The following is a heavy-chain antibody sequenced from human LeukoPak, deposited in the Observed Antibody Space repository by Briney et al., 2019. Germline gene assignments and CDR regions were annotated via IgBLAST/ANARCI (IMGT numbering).Heavy chain of an antibody. V-gene: IGHV4-39*07. CDR3: ASRGDWFDP. Sequence: SETLSLTCTVSGGSISSSSYYWGWIRQPPGKGLEWIGSIYYSGSTYYNPSLKSRVTISVDTSKNQFSLKLSSVTAADTAVYYCASRGDWFDPWGQGTLVTVSS. CDR2: IYYSGST. J-gene: IGHJ5*02. CDR1: GGSISSSSYY.